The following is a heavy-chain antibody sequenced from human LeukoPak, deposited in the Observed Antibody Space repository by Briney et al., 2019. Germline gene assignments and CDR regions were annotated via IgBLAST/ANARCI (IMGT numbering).Heavy chain of an antibody. Sequence: GGSLRLSCAASGFTFSSYNMNWVRQAPGKGPEWVSSISSSSTYIYYADSVKGRFTISRDNAKNSLYLQMNSLRAEDTAVYYCARPGLYCSGGSCYPFENWGQGTLVTVSS. CDR1: GFTFSSYN. D-gene: IGHD2-15*01. J-gene: IGHJ4*02. CDR2: ISSSSTYI. CDR3: ARPGLYCSGGSCYPFEN. V-gene: IGHV3-21*01.